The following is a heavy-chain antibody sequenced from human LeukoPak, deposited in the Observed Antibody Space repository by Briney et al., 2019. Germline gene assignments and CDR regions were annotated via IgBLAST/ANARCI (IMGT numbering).Heavy chain of an antibody. CDR3: ARVDSYYDSSGYSTD. CDR2: IIPILGIA. Sequence: ASVKVSCKASGGTFSSYAISWVRQAPGQGLEWMGRIIPILGIANYAQKFQGRVTTTADKSTSTAYMELSSLRSEDTAVYYCARVDSYYDSSGYSTDWGQGTLVTVSS. D-gene: IGHD3-22*01. V-gene: IGHV1-69*04. J-gene: IGHJ4*02. CDR1: GGTFSSYA.